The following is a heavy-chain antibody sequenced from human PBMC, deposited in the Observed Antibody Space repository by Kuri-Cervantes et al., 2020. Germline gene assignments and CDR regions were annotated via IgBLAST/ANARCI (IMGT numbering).Heavy chain of an antibody. CDR3: AKLLGYYDSSGYYSRYYYYGMDV. J-gene: IGHJ6*02. D-gene: IGHD3-22*01. V-gene: IGHV3-23*01. Sequence: GESLKISCAASGFTFSSYGMHWVRQAPGKGLEWVSAISGSGGSTYYADSVKGRFTISRDNSKNTLYLQMNSLRAEDTAVYYCAKLLGYYDSSGYYSRYYYYGMDVWGQGTTVTVSS. CDR2: ISGSGGST. CDR1: GFTFSSYG.